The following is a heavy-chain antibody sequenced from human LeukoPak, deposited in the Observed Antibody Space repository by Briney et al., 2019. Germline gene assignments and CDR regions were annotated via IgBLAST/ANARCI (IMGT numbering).Heavy chain of an antibody. CDR2: ISTGGTTK. V-gene: IGHV3-11*04. CDR1: GFTFNDHY. CDR3: ARDARGSGHPFDF. J-gene: IGHJ4*02. Sequence: PGGSLRLSCVASGFTFNDHYMTWIRQAPGKGLEWVSYISTGGTTKNYAHSVMGRFTISRDDAKNSVFLQMNSLRAEDTALYYCARDARGSGHPFDFWGQGTLVTVSS. D-gene: IGHD6-19*01.